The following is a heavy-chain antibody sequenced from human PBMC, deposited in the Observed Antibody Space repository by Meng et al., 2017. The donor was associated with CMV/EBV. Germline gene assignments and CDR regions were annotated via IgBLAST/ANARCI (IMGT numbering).Heavy chain of an antibody. J-gene: IGHJ4*02. CDR1: GYTFTSYD. V-gene: IGHV1-69*05. D-gene: IGHD6-19*01. CDR2: IIPIFGTA. CDR3: VLDSSGWYSM. Sequence: SVKVSCKASGYTFTSYDINWVRQATGQGLEWMGGIIPIFGTANYAQKFQGRVTITTDESTSTAYMELSSLRSEDTAVYYCVLDSSGWYSMWGQGTLVTVSS.